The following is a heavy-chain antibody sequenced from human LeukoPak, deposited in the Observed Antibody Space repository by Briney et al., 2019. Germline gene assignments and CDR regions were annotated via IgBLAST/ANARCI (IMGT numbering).Heavy chain of an antibody. J-gene: IGHJ4*02. CDR3: ARDPGTTQGY. CDR2: INPNSGGT. V-gene: IGHV1-2*02. D-gene: IGHD1-1*01. Sequence: ASVKVSCKASGYTFTGYYTHWVRQAPGQGLEWMGWINPNSGGTNYAQKFQGRVTMTRDTSISTAYMELSRLRSDDTAVYYCARDPGTTQGYWGQGTLVTVSS. CDR1: GYTFTGYY.